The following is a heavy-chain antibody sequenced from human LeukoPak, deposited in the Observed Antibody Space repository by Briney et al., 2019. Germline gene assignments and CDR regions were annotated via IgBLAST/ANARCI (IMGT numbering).Heavy chain of an antibody. V-gene: IGHV3-48*04. CDR2: ISSSSSTI. D-gene: IGHD3-10*01. J-gene: IGHJ4*02. Sequence: GGSLRLSCAASGFTYSSFSMNWVRQAPGKGLEWVSYISSSSSTIYYADSVKGRFTISRDNAKNSLYLQMNSLRAEDTAVYYCARDSYGSGSYYRIDYWGQGTLVTVSS. CDR1: GFTYSSFS. CDR3: ARDSYGSGSYYRIDY.